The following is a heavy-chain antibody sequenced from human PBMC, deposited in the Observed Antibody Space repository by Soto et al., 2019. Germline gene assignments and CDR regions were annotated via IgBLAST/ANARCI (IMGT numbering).Heavy chain of an antibody. Sequence: LRLSCAASGFTFSDAWMTWVRQAPGKGLEWVGRIKSQGEGGTTEYAAPVKGRFTISRDDSENTLYLQMNSLKSEDTAVYYCATFSSYSGYWGPGSLVTVSS. D-gene: IGHD2-2*01. V-gene: IGHV3-15*01. CDR1: GFTFSDAW. J-gene: IGHJ4*02. CDR2: IKSQGEGGTT. CDR3: ATFSSYSGY.